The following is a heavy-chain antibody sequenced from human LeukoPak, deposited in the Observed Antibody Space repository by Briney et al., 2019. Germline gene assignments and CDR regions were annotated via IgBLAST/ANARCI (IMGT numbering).Heavy chain of an antibody. J-gene: IGHJ4*02. D-gene: IGHD1-14*01. CDR1: GYTFTKSY. Sequence: GASVKVSCKASGYTFTKSYIHWVRHAPGQRLEWMGLIKPGGDNTNYAQNFQGRVTMTRDMSTSTVYMELSSLRSEDTAVYYCARVRPRYYYFDYWGQGTLVTVSS. V-gene: IGHV1-46*01. CDR3: ARVRPRYYYFDY. CDR2: IKPGGDNT.